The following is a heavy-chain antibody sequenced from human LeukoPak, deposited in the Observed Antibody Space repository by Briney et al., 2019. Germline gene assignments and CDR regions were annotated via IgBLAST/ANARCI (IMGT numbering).Heavy chain of an antibody. CDR1: GVSISSSSYY. D-gene: IGHD2-15*01. CDR2: IYYSGST. Sequence: SSETLSLTCTVSGVSISSSSYYWGWIRQPPGKGLEWIGSIYYSGSTYYNPSLKSQVTISVDTSKNQFSLKLSSVTAADTAVYYCARDLYCSGGSCYSWFDLWGQGTLVTVSS. CDR3: ARDLYCSGGSCYSWFDL. J-gene: IGHJ5*02. V-gene: IGHV4-39*07.